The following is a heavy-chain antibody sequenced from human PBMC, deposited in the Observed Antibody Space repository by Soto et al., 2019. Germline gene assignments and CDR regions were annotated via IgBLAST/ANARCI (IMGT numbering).Heavy chain of an antibody. D-gene: IGHD1-26*01. CDR1: GFTLSSYW. CDR2: MKEDGTEK. Sequence: GGSLRLSCGASGFTLSSYWMSWVPQAPGKGLEWVANMKEDGTEKNYVDSVKGRFTISRDNAKNSLYLQMNSLRAEDTAVYYCARDRGYSPFDMWGQGTMVTVSS. V-gene: IGHV3-7*01. J-gene: IGHJ3*02. CDR3: ARDRGYSPFDM.